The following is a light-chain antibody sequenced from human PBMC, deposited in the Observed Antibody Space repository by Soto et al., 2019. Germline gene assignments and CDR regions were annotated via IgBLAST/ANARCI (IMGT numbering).Light chain of an antibody. V-gene: IGKV2-28*01. Sequence: DIVMTQSPLSLPVTPGEPASISCRSSQSLLHSNGYNYLDWYLQKPGQSPQLLIYLGSNRASGVPDRFSGSGSGTDFTLKISRVEAEDVGVYYGMQALQNQTLGQGTKVDIK. J-gene: IGKJ1*01. CDR1: QSLLHSNGYNY. CDR2: LGS. CDR3: MQALQNQT.